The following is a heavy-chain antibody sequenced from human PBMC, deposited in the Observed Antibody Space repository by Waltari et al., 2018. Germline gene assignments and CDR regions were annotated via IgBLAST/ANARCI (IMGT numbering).Heavy chain of an antibody. J-gene: IGHJ4*02. V-gene: IGHV1-18*01. CDR2: IYPYNGNT. D-gene: IGHD3-16*01. Sequence: QLVQSGAEVKKPGASVKVSCKASGYIFSNYGITWVRKAPGQGLEWMGLIYPYNGNTKYEQNFQGMVTMTTDTATATAYMEIRSLRSDDTAIYYCARDDVDSSNFGGFWGQGTQVTVSS. CDR1: GYIFSNYG. CDR3: ARDDVDSSNFGGF.